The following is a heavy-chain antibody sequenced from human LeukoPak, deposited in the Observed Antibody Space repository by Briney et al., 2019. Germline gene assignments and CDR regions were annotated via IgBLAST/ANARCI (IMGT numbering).Heavy chain of an antibody. Sequence: SETLSLTCTVSGASFSSGDQYWNWIRQSPGKGLEWIGSIHPSGMLYNNPSLESRVTISIDTSKNRFSLNLNSVTAADTAVYFCSRGLDSRKLGYWGHGTLVTVYS. J-gene: IGHJ4*01. D-gene: IGHD3-22*01. CDR3: SRGLDSRKLGY. CDR2: IHPSGML. CDR1: GASFSSGDQY. V-gene: IGHV4-31*03.